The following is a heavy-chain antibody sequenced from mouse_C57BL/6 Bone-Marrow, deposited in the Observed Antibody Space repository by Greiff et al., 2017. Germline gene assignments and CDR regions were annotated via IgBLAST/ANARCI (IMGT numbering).Heavy chain of an antibody. J-gene: IGHJ4*01. Sequence: EVQLKQSGAELVRPGASVKLSCTASGFNIKDDYMHWVKQRPEQGLEWIGWIDPENGDTEYASKFQGKATITADTSSNTAYLQLSSLTSEDTAVYYCTFYGNYGGDYWGQGTSVTVSS. V-gene: IGHV14-4*01. CDR3: TFYGNYGGDY. CDR1: GFNIKDDY. D-gene: IGHD2-1*01. CDR2: IDPENGDT.